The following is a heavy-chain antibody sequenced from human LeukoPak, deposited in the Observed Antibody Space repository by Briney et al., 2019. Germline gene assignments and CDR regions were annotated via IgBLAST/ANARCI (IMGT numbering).Heavy chain of an antibody. CDR1: GYSITSYG. V-gene: IGHV1-18*01. CDR3: ARVWSYSVDY. J-gene: IGHJ4*02. CDR2: MSGDNGNI. D-gene: IGHD1-26*01. Sequence: ASVKVSCKASGYSITSYGISWVRQAPGQGLEWMGWMSGDNGNIKYAQKFQGRATMITDTSTSTAYMELRSLRSDDTAVYYCARVWSYSVDYWGQGTLVTVSS.